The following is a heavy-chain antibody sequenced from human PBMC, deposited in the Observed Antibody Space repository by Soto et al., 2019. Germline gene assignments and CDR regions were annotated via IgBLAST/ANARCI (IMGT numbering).Heavy chain of an antibody. Sequence: EVQLLESGGGLVQPGGSLRLSCAASGFMFSSYVMSWVRQAPGKGLEWVSGVSGSGSRTYYADSVKGRFSISRDNSRNTMYLQLNSLRAADTAVYYCAVLTTVTDADYWGQGTLVTVPS. CDR3: AVLTTVTDADY. CDR1: GFMFSSYV. D-gene: IGHD4-17*01. CDR2: VSGSGSRT. J-gene: IGHJ4*02. V-gene: IGHV3-23*01.